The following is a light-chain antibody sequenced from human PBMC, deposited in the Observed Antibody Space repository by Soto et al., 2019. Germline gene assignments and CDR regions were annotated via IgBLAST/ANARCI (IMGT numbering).Light chain of an antibody. V-gene: IGKV3-11*01. Sequence: EIVLTQSPATLSLSPGERATLSCRASQSISSYLAWYQQKPGQAPRLLIYDASNRATGIPARFSGSGSGTDFNLTISSLEPEDCAVYYCQQRSNWPPITFGQGTRLEIK. J-gene: IGKJ5*01. CDR1: QSISSY. CDR2: DAS. CDR3: QQRSNWPPIT.